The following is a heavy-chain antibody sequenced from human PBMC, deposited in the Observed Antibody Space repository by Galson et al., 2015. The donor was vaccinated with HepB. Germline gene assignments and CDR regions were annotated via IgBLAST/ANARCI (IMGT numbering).Heavy chain of an antibody. CDR2: ISAYNGNT. CDR3: ARSNYYDSSGYYFLFDY. D-gene: IGHD3-22*01. V-gene: IGHV1-18*01. Sequence: QSGAEVKKPGASVKVSCKASGYTFTSYGISWVRQAPGQGLEWMGWISAYNGNTNYAQKLQGRVTMTTDTSTSTAYMELRSLRSDDTAVYYCARSNYYDSSGYYFLFDYWGQGTLVTVSS. J-gene: IGHJ4*02. CDR1: GYTFTSYG.